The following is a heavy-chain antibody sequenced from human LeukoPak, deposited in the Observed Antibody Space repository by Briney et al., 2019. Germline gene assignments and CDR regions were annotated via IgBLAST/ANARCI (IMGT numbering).Heavy chain of an antibody. V-gene: IGHV3-21*01. CDR2: VTSSSSYI. Sequence: GGSLRLSCATSGFTFSIYGMNWVRQAPGRGLEWVSSVTSSSSYIYYADSVKGRFTSSRDNAKNSLYLQMNSLRAEDTAVYYCARVHSSGQLETFDYWGQGTLVTVSS. CDR1: GFTFSIYG. CDR3: ARVHSSGQLETFDY. J-gene: IGHJ4*02. D-gene: IGHD6-19*01.